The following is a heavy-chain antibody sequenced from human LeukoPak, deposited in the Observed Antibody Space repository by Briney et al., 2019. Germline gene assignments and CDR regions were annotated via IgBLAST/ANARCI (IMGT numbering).Heavy chain of an antibody. D-gene: IGHD1-14*01. J-gene: IGHJ4*02. CDR3: ARGTRTLLDY. CDR2: ISAYNGNT. V-gene: IGHV1-18*01. CDR1: GYTFTSYG. Sequence: ASVKVSCKASGYTFTSYGISWVRQAPGQGLEWMGWISAYNGNTNYAQKLQGRVTMTRNTSISTAYMELSSLRSEDTAVYYCARGTRTLLDYWGQGTLVTVSS.